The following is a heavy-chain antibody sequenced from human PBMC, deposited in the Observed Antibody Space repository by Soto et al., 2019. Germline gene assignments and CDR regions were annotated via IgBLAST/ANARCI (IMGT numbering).Heavy chain of an antibody. J-gene: IGHJ4*02. CDR2: IYDSGST. Sequence: SETLSLTCTVSGGSIISYYWSWIRQPPGKGLEWIGYIYDSGSTSYNPSLKSRVTISVDTSKNQFSLKLSSVTAADTAVYYCARVHYIDYGDALFDYWGQGTLVTVSS. CDR1: GGSIISYY. CDR3: ARVHYIDYGDALFDY. V-gene: IGHV4-59*01. D-gene: IGHD4-17*01.